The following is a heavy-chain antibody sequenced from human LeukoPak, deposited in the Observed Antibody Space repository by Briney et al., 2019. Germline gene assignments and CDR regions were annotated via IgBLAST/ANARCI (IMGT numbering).Heavy chain of an antibody. CDR1: GGSFSGYY. CDR2: INHSGST. D-gene: IGHD6-6*01. J-gene: IGHJ4*02. CDR3: ARYSELDSSSSPYFDY. V-gene: IGHV4-34*01. Sequence: SETLSLTCAVYGGSFSGYYWSWIRQPPGKGLEWIGEINHSGSTNYNPSLKSRVTISVDTSKNQFSLKLSSVTAADTAVYYCARYSELDSSSSPYFDYWGQGTLVTVSS.